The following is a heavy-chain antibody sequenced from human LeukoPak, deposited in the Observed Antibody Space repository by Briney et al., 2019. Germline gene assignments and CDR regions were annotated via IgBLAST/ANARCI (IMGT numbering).Heavy chain of an antibody. CDR2: IYYNGST. D-gene: IGHD1-26*01. CDR3: ARQEGIVGSTTGIDY. CDR1: GGSISSGDYY. J-gene: IGHJ4*02. Sequence: SETLSLTCTVSGGSISSGDYYWSWIRQPPGKGLEWIGYIYYNGSTYYNPSLKSRVTISVETSKNQFSLKLSSVTAADTAVYYCARQEGIVGSTTGIDYWGQGTLVTVSS. V-gene: IGHV4-30-4*08.